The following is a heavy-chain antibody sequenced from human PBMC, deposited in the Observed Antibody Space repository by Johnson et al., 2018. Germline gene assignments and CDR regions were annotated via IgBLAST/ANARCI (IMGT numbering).Heavy chain of an antibody. Sequence: VQLVESGGGVVQPGGSLRLSCTASGFIFSTYGMHWVRQAPGKGLEWVAVISYDGGKYYFADSVKGRFTGSRDNSKNTLYLYMSSLKTEDTAVYWCAKDEEQRERPGGLDVWGQGTTVIGSS. CDR3: AKDEEQRERPGGLDV. CDR1: GFIFSTYG. J-gene: IGHJ6*02. V-gene: IGHV3-30*18. CDR2: ISYDGGKY. D-gene: IGHD1-1*01.